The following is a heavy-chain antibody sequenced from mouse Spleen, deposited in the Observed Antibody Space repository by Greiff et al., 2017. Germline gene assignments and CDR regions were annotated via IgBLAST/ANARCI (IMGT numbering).Heavy chain of an antibody. CDR3: ARSDAMDY. CDR1: GFTFSSFG. V-gene: IGHV5-17*02. Sequence: EVKLVESGGGLVQPGGSRKLSCAASGFTFSSFGMHWVRQAPEKGLEWVAYISSGSSTISYADTVKGRFTISRDNPKNTLFLPMTSLRSEDTAMYYCARSDAMDYWGQGTSVTVSS. CDR2: ISSGSSTI. J-gene: IGHJ4*01.